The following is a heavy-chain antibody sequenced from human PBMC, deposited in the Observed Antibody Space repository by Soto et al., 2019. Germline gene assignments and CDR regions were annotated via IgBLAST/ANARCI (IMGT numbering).Heavy chain of an antibody. CDR2: ISYDGSNK. CDR3: ARDPLGYYYYGMDV. D-gene: IGHD3-16*01. Sequence: QVQLVESGGGVVQPGRSLRLSCAASGFTFSSYAMHWVRQAPGKGLEWVAVISYDGSNKYYADSVKGRFSISRDNSKNTLYLQRSSLRAEDTAVYYCARDPLGYYYYGMDVWGQGTTVTVSS. CDR1: GFTFSSYA. V-gene: IGHV3-30-3*01. J-gene: IGHJ6*02.